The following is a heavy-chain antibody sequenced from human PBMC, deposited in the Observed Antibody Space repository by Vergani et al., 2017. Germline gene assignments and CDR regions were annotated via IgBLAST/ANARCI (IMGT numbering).Heavy chain of an antibody. CDR3: ARPAYGSGSQDAR. CDR1: GYSFTSYW. Sequence: EVQLVQSGAEVKKPGESLRISCKGSGYSFTSYWISWVRQMPGKGLEWMGRIDPSDSYTNYRQSFTGHVTISADKSISTAYLQWSSLKASDTAMYYCARPAYGSGSQDARWGQGTLVTVSS. J-gene: IGHJ4*02. V-gene: IGHV5-10-1*03. CDR2: IDPSDSYT. D-gene: IGHD3-10*01.